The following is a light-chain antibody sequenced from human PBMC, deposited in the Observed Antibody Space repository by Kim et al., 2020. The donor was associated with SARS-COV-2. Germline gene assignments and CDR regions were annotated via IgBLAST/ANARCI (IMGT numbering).Light chain of an antibody. V-gene: IGLV4-69*01. Sequence: SVKLTCTLNSGHSSYAIAWHQQQPEKGPLYLMKVNSDGSHSKGDGIPDRFAGSSSGAERYLTISSLQSEDEADYYCQTWGTGIRVFGGGTKVTVL. CDR3: QTWGTGIRV. CDR2: VNSDGSH. CDR1: SGHSSYA. J-gene: IGLJ3*02.